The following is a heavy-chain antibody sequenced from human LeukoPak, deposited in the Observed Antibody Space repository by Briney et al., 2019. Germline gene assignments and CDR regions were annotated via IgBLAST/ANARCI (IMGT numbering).Heavy chain of an antibody. CDR2: INTDGSTT. Sequence: PGGSLRLSCAASGFTFSSYWMHWVRQAPGKGLVWVSRINTDGSTTNYADSVKGRFTISRDNAQNTLYLQMNSLKAEDTAIYYCAKFITTFEFGGQGILVTVSS. CDR3: AKFITTFEF. J-gene: IGHJ4*02. CDR1: GFTFSSYW. V-gene: IGHV3-74*01. D-gene: IGHD1-1*01.